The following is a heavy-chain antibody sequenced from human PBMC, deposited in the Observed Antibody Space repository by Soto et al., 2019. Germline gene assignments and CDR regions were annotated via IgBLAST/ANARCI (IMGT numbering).Heavy chain of an antibody. CDR1: GGTFTSYT. CDR2: IIPILRMA. V-gene: IGHV1-69*02. CDR3: ATSYGSGSAHFDY. D-gene: IGHD3-10*01. Sequence: QVQLVQSGAEVKMPGSSVKVSCTASGGTFTSYTFSWVRQVPGQGLEWMGRIIPILRMADFAQKFQGRVTINADESTSTVYMKLSSLRSEDTAVYYCATSYGSGSAHFDYWGQGTLDTVS. J-gene: IGHJ4*02.